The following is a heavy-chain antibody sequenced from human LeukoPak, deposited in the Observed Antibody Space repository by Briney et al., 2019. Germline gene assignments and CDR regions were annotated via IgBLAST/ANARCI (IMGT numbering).Heavy chain of an antibody. D-gene: IGHD3-10*01. Sequence: PGGSLRLSCAASGFTFSSYSMNWVRQAPGKGLEWVSYISSSSTIYYADSVKGRFTISRDNAKNSLYLQMNSLRAEDTAVYYCARDSGTLDAFDIWGQGTMVTVSS. V-gene: IGHV3-48*01. CDR1: GFTFSSYS. J-gene: IGHJ3*02. CDR3: ARDSGTLDAFDI. CDR2: ISSSSTI.